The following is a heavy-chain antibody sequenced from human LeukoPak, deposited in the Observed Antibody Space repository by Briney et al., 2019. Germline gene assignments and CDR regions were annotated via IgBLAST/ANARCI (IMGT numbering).Heavy chain of an antibody. CDR3: XXSRLWGXXXVXXTPDY. J-gene: IGHJ4*02. V-gene: IGHV3-21*01. D-gene: IGHD2-15*01. CDR1: GFTFSSYS. CDR2: XXSSXSYI. Sequence: GGSLRLSCAASGFTFSSYSMNWVRQAPGKGLEWVXXXXSSXSYIYYADSVKGRFTISRDNAKNSLYLQMNSLRAEDTAVYYXXXSRLWGXXXVXXTPDYWGQGTLXXVSS.